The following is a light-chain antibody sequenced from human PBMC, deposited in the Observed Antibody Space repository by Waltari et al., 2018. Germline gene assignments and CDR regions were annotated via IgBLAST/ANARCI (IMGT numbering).Light chain of an antibody. J-gene: IGLJ2*01. CDR1: KLGDKY. V-gene: IGLV3-1*01. CDR3: QAWDSSTYHVV. Sequence: SYELTQPPSVSVSPGQTASIPCSGDKLGDKYACWYQQKPGQSPVLVLYQDTKRPSGFPERFSGSNSGNTDTLPISGTQAMYEAHYYRQAWDSSTYHVVFGSGTKLPAL. CDR2: QDT.